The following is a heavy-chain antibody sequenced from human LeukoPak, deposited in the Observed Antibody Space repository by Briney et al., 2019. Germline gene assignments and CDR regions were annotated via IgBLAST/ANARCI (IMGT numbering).Heavy chain of an antibody. CDR2: ISGSGSST. CDR1: GFTFSSYV. J-gene: IGHJ6*04. V-gene: IGHV3-23*01. CDR3: TRDLYFQQFDV. Sequence: GGSLRLSCAASGFTFSSYVMNWVCQAPGRGLEWVSAISGSGSSTFYPDSVKGRSTISRDNAKNSLYLQMNSLRAEDTAVYYCTRDLYFQQFDVWGSGTTVTVSS. D-gene: IGHD3-9*01.